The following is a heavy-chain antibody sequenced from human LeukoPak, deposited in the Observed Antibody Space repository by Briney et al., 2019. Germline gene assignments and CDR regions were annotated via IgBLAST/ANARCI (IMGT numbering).Heavy chain of an antibody. CDR1: GGSISSSSYY. Sequence: SETLSLTCTVSGGSISSSSYYWGWIRQPPGKGLEWIGSIYYSGSTYYNPSLKSRVTISVDTSKNQFSLKLSSVTAADTAVYYCARLCSCTSCRADAFDIWGQGTMVTVSS. CDR2: IYYSGST. V-gene: IGHV4-39*01. J-gene: IGHJ3*02. CDR3: ARLCSCTSCRADAFDI. D-gene: IGHD2-2*01.